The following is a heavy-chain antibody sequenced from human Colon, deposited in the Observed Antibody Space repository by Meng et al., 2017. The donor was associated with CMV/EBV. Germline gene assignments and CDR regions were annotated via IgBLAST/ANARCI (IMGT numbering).Heavy chain of an antibody. Sequence: GGSLRLSCAASGFSFSAYSMNWVRQAPGKGLEWVSSISSSSSYIYYADSVKGRFTISRDNAKNSLYLQMNSLRAEDTAIYYCASARAVAGASSYFDYWGQGTLVTVS. CDR2: ISSSSSYI. CDR3: ASARAVAGASSYFDY. J-gene: IGHJ4*02. CDR1: GFSFSAYS. V-gene: IGHV3-21*01. D-gene: IGHD6-19*01.